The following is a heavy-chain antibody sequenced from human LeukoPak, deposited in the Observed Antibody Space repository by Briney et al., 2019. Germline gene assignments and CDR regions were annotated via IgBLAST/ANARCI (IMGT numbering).Heavy chain of an antibody. CDR2: ISYDGSSK. CDR1: GFTFSSYG. D-gene: IGHD3-22*01. Sequence: PGRSLRLSCAASGFTFSSYGMHWVRQAPGKGLEWVAVISYDGSSKYYADSVKGRFTISRDNSKNTLYLQMNSLRAEDTAVYYCAKDLGYYDSSGKPDYWGQGTLVTVSS. J-gene: IGHJ4*02. CDR3: AKDLGYYDSSGKPDY. V-gene: IGHV3-30*18.